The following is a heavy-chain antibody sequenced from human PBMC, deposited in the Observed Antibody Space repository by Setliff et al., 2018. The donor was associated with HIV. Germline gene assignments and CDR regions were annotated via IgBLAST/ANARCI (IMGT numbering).Heavy chain of an antibody. CDR1: GGSISSYY. V-gene: IGHV4-59*01. CDR2: IYYSGST. D-gene: IGHD3-10*01. Sequence: TLSLPCTVSGGSISSYYWSWIRQPPGKGLEWIGYIYYSGSTNYNPSLQSRVTISVDTSKNQFSLKLSSVTAADTAVYYCARGAELLWFGELHNIPYFDYWGQGTLVTVSS. J-gene: IGHJ4*02. CDR3: ARGAELLWFGELHNIPYFDY.